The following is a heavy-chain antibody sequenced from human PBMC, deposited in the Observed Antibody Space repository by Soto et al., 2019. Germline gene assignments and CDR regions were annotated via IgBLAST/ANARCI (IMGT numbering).Heavy chain of an antibody. CDR2: INTATGDT. CDR3: ARTRGYCSGGSCYPLDH. D-gene: IGHD2-15*01. V-gene: IGHV1-3*04. J-gene: IGHJ4*02. CDR1: GYRFTAYD. Sequence: QVQLVQSGAGVQKPRATANISCKASGYRFTAYDMHWVRQAPGQRLEWLGWINTATGDTKYSPSFQGRVTLSRDTSATTAYMELSGLRFEDTAVYYCARTRGYCSGGSCYPLDHWGQGTLVTVSS.